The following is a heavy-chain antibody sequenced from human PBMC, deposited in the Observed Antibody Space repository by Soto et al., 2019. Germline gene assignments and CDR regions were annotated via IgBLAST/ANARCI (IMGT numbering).Heavy chain of an antibody. CDR1: GGSISSYY. CDR2: IYYSGST. Sequence: SETLSLTCTVSGGSISSYYWSWIRQPPGKGLEWIGYIYYSGSTNSNPSLKSRVTISVDTSKNQFSLKLNSVTAADTAVYYCARDRAIAAAGGGHYYYGMDVWGQGTTVTVSS. J-gene: IGHJ6*02. CDR3: ARDRAIAAAGGGHYYYGMDV. V-gene: IGHV4-59*01. D-gene: IGHD6-13*01.